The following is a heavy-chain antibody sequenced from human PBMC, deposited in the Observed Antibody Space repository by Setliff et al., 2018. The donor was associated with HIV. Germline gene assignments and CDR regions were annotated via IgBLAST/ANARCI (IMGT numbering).Heavy chain of an antibody. J-gene: IGHJ6*02. CDR2: IYPGDSDT. Sequence: GESLKISCKGSGYSFTTYWIGWVRQMPGKGLEWMGMIYPGDSDTRYSPPFQGQVTISADKSISTAYLQWSSLKASDTAMYYCARLLMPRGFSYGSYYYYGMDVWGQGTAVTVSS. V-gene: IGHV5-51*01. CDR3: ARLLMPRGFSYGSYYYYGMDV. CDR1: GYSFTTYW. D-gene: IGHD5-18*01.